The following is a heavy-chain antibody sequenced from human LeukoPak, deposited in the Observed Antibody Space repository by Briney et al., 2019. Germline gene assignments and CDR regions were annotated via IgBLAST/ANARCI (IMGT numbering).Heavy chain of an antibody. CDR2: INPNSGGT. D-gene: IGHD2-2*01. CDR1: GYTFTGYY. CDR3: ARGLQGVVVPLGAFDI. V-gene: IGHV1-2*02. Sequence: ASVKVSCKASGYTFTGYYMHWVRQAPGQGLEWMGWINPNSGGTNYAQKLQGRVTMTRDTSISTAYMELSRLRSDDTAVYYCARGLQGVVVPLGAFDIWGQGTMVTVSS. J-gene: IGHJ3*02.